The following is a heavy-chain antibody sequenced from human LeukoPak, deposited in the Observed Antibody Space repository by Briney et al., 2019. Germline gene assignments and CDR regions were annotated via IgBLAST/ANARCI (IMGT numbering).Heavy chain of an antibody. J-gene: IGHJ3*02. CDR3: SRALLWFGELGPVAFDI. V-gene: IGHV3-9*01. Sequence: PGGSLRLSCAASGFTFDDYAMHWVRQAPGKGLEWVSGISWNSGSIGYADSVKGRFTISRDNAKNSLYLQMNSLRAEDTALYYCSRALLWFGELGPVAFDIWGQGTMVTVSS. D-gene: IGHD3-10*01. CDR2: ISWNSGSI. CDR1: GFTFDDYA.